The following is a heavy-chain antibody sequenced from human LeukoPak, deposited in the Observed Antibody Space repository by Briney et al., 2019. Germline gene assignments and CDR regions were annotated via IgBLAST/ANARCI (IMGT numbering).Heavy chain of an antibody. CDR2: IKEDGSET. D-gene: IGHD3-10*02. Sequence: PGGSLRLSCAASGFTFSNYWMSWVRQAPGKGPEWMGNIKEDGSETYYVDSVKGRFTISRDNAQNSLYLHMHNLRVEDTAVYYCARDPYVSNFDYWGQGTLVTVSS. V-gene: IGHV3-7*03. CDR3: ARDPYVSNFDY. CDR1: GFTFSNYW. J-gene: IGHJ4*02.